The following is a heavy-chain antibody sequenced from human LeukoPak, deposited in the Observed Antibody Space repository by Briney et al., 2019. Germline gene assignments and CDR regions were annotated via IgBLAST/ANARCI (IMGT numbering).Heavy chain of an antibody. CDR1: GFTFSSYE. D-gene: IGHD5-18*01. V-gene: IGHV3-48*03. CDR3: ARGPSGYHNT. J-gene: IGHJ4*02. CDR2: ISSSGSTI. Sequence: SGGSLGLSCAASGFTFSSYEMNWVRQAPGKGLEWVSYISSSGSTIYYADSVKGRFTISRDNAKNTLYLQMNSLRAEDTAVYYCARGPSGYHNTGGQGTLVTVSS.